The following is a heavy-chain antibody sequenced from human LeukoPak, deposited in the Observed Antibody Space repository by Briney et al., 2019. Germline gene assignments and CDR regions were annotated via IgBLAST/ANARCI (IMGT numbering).Heavy chain of an antibody. CDR3: ARDYAGSPDY. V-gene: IGHV3-74*03. J-gene: IGHJ4*02. CDR2: INGDGSPT. CDR1: GFTLCTLW. Sequence: GGSLSLSRTPSGFTLCTLWIHYVPASPEKGGVWVALINGDGSPTTHADSVKRRLTISRHNAKNRACLQMNSLRDEDTTVYFWARDYAGSPDYWGQGTLVTVSA. D-gene: IGHD3-10*01.